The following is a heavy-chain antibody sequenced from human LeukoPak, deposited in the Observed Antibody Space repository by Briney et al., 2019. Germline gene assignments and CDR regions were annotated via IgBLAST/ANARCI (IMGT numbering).Heavy chain of an antibody. CDR2: ISWNSGSI. CDR3: AKSPNVLRYFDPPSLDP. D-gene: IGHD3-9*01. Sequence: PGRSLRLSCAASGFTFDDYAMHWVRQAPGKGLEWVSGISWNSGSIGYADSVKGRFTISRDNAKNSLYLQMNSLRAEDTALYYCAKSPNVLRYFDPPSLDPWGQGTLVTVSS. CDR1: GFTFDDYA. V-gene: IGHV3-9*01. J-gene: IGHJ5*02.